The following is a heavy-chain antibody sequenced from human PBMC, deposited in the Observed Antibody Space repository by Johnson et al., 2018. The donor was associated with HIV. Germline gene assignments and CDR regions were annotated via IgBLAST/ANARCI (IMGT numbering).Heavy chain of an antibody. CDR1: GFTFNDYY. V-gene: IGHV3-11*04. J-gene: IGHJ3*02. CDR2: ISSSGSAI. Sequence: VQLVESGGGLVTPGGSLRLSCTASGFTFNDYYMTWVRQAPGEGLEWVSYISSSGSAIYYADSVKGRFTMSRDNAKNSMFLQMNSLRADDTAVYYCARSRNDACDIWGQGTMVTVSS. CDR3: ARSRNDACDI.